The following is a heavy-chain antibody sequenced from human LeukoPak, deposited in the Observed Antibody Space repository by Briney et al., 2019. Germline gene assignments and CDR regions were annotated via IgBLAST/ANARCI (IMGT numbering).Heavy chain of an antibody. D-gene: IGHD1-14*01. V-gene: IGHV3-7*01. CDR1: GFTFSTYW. CDR3: ARIYNIDSTVFRPFDC. J-gene: IGHJ4*02. Sequence: GGSLRLSCAASGFTFSTYWMGWVRQAPGKGLEWVANINQDEGEKYYVDSVKGRFTISRDNAKNSLYLQINSLRAEDTAVYYCARIYNIDSTVFRPFDCWGQGTLVTVSS. CDR2: INQDEGEK.